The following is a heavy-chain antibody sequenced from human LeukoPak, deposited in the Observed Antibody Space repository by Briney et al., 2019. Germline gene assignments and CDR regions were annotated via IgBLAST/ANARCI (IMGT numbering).Heavy chain of an antibody. V-gene: IGHV4-59*01. D-gene: IGHD3-10*01. CDR1: GGSISSYY. CDR3: ARGEFVGYYFDY. Sequence: SETLSPTCTVSGGSISSYYWSRIRQPPGKGLEWIGYIYYSGSTNYNSSLKSRVTISVDTSKNQFSLKLSSVTAADTAVYYFARGEFVGYYFDYWGQGTLVTVSS. J-gene: IGHJ4*02. CDR2: IYYSGST.